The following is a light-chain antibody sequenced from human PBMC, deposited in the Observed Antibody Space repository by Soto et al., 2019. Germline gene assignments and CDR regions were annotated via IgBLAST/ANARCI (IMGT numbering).Light chain of an antibody. CDR1: QDILYNSRNY. Sequence: DIVMTQSPDSLAVSLGERATISCRSSQDILYNSRNYLAWYQQKPGQPPKLVISWASTREFGVPDRFSGSGSGTDFTLTISSLLAEDVAVYYCQQHFSTPRTFGQGTRVEIK. CDR2: WAS. J-gene: IGKJ1*01. V-gene: IGKV4-1*01. CDR3: QQHFSTPRT.